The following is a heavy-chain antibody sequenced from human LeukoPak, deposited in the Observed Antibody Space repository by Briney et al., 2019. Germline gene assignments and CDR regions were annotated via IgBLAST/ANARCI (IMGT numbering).Heavy chain of an antibody. CDR1: AFTFNSYS. CDR3: TTYSSRWFRHFDY. Sequence: PGGSLRLSCAASAFTFNSYSMSWVRQAPGRGLEWVAFIKSYTFGGTTEYAASVKGRFTLSRDESKSIAYLQMNSLKTEDTAVYYCTTYSSRWFRHFDYWGQGTLVTVSS. CDR2: IKSYTFGGTT. J-gene: IGHJ4*02. V-gene: IGHV3-49*04. D-gene: IGHD6-19*01.